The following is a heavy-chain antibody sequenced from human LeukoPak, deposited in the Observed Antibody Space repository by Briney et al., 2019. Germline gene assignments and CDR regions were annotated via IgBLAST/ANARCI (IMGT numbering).Heavy chain of an antibody. CDR2: INHSGST. CDR1: GGSFRGYY. CDR3: ASGDSSSPWDY. Sequence: SETLSLTCAVYGGSFRGYYWSCIRQPPGKGLEWIGEINHSGSTNYNPSLKSRVTISVDTSKNQFSLRLSSVTAADTAVYYCASGDSSSPWDYWGQGTLVTVSS. J-gene: IGHJ4*02. V-gene: IGHV4-34*01. D-gene: IGHD6-13*01.